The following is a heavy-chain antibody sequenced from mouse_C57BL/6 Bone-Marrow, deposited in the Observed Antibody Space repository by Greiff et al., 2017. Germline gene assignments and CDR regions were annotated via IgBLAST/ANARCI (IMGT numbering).Heavy chain of an antibody. CDR2: ISSGGDYI. Sequence: EVKLMESGEGLVKPGGSLKLSCAASGFTFSSYAMSWVRQTPEKRLEWVAYISSGGDYIYYADTVKGRFTISRDNARNTLYLQMSSLKSEDTAMYYCTRDPLYDYVDWYFDVWGTGTTVTVSS. CDR1: GFTFSSYA. V-gene: IGHV5-9-1*02. J-gene: IGHJ1*03. D-gene: IGHD2-4*01. CDR3: TRDPLYDYVDWYFDV.